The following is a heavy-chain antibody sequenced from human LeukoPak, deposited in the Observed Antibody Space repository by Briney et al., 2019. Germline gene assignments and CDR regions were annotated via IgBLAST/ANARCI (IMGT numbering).Heavy chain of an antibody. Sequence: GGSLRLSCAASGFTFSSYSMNWVRQAPGKGLEWVSSISSSSSYIYYADSVKGRFTISRDNSKNTLYLQMNSLRAEDTAVYYCARDAYSSSWLDYWGQGTLVTVSS. V-gene: IGHV3-21*01. CDR2: ISSSSSYI. CDR1: GFTFSSYS. D-gene: IGHD6-13*01. J-gene: IGHJ4*02. CDR3: ARDAYSSSWLDY.